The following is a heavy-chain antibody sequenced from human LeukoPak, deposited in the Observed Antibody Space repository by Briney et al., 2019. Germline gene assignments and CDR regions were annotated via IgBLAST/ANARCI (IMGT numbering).Heavy chain of an antibody. CDR1: GGSISSGGYS. V-gene: IGHV4-30-2*01. CDR3: ARLNPWELYYYYYMDV. J-gene: IGHJ6*03. D-gene: IGHD1-26*01. CDR2: IYHSGST. Sequence: SQTLSLTCAVSGGSISSGGYSWSWIRQPPGKGLEWIGYIYHSGSTYYNPSLKSRVTISVNTSKNQFSLKLSSVTAADTAVYYCARLNPWELYYYYYMDVWGKGTTVTVSS.